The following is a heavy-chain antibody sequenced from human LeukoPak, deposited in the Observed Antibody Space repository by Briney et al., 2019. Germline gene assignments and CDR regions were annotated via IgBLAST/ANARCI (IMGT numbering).Heavy chain of an antibody. CDR2: IINSGSST. Sequence: PGGSLRLSCAASGFTFSSYAMSWVRQAPGKGLEWVSSIINSGSSTFYADSVKGRCTISRDNSKNTMYLELSSLRTEDAAVYFCAKAVAGYYYMDVWGKGTTVAVSS. J-gene: IGHJ6*03. V-gene: IGHV3-23*05. CDR1: GFTFSSYA. CDR3: AKAVAGYYYMDV. D-gene: IGHD6-19*01.